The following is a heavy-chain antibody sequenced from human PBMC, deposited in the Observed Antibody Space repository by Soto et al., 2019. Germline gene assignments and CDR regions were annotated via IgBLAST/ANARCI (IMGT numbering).Heavy chain of an antibody. J-gene: IGHJ6*04. CDR2: MYSGGGT. Sequence: QLVESWGGLVQPGGALRIFWVASGFTGSHNYMTWVRQAPGKGLEWVSNMYSGGGTYYTDSVKGRFTISRDSSTNTLYLQMDNVRAEDTAVYYCARDPGVNWAWGKGTTVTVSS. CDR1: GFTGSHNY. D-gene: IGHD2-8*01. V-gene: IGHV3-66*01. CDR3: ARDPGVNWA.